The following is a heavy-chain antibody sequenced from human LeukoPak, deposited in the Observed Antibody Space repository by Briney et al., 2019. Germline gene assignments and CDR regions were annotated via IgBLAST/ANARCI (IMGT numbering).Heavy chain of an antibody. CDR3: ARDDGSGIRAFDI. J-gene: IGHJ3*02. Sequence: SETLSLTCTVSGYSISSGYYWGWIRQPPGKGLEWIGSIYHSGSTYYNPSLKSRVTISVDTSKNQFSLKLSSVTAADTAVYYCARDDGSGIRAFDIWGQGTMVTVSS. V-gene: IGHV4-38-2*02. CDR1: GYSISSGYY. D-gene: IGHD3-10*01. CDR2: IYHSGST.